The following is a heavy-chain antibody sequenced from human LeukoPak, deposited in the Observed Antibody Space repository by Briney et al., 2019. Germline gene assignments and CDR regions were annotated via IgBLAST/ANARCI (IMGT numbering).Heavy chain of an antibody. CDR1: GYTFTSYG. Sequence: ASVKVSCKASGYTFTSYGISWVRQAPGQGLEWMGWISAYNGNTNYAQKLQGRVTMTTDTSTSTAYVELRSLRSDDTAVYYCARDRGSTSSPFDPWGQGTLVTVSS. CDR2: ISAYNGNT. V-gene: IGHV1-18*01. J-gene: IGHJ5*02. CDR3: ARDRGSTSSPFDP. D-gene: IGHD2-2*01.